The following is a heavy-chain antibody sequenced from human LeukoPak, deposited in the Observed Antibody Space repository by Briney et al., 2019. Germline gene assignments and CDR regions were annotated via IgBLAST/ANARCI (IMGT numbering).Heavy chain of an antibody. V-gene: IGHV3-66*01. CDR2: IYSGGST. Sequence: GGSLRLSCAASGFTVSSNYMSWVRQAPGKGLEWVSVIYSGGSTYYADSVKGRFTISRDNSKNTLYLQMNSLRAEDTAVYYCARDHGPLYYFDYWGQGTLVTVSS. J-gene: IGHJ4*02. CDR3: ARDHGPLYYFDY. CDR1: GFTVSSNY.